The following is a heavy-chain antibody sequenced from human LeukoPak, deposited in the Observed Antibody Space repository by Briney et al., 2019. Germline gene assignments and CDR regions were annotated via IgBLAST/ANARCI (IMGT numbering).Heavy chain of an antibody. Sequence: PGGSLRLSCAASGFTFSDYYMSWIRQAPGKGLEWVSYISSSGSTIYYADSVKGRFTISRDNAENTLYMEVNNLRAEDTALYYCAREDSLERLQWGQGTLVTVSS. D-gene: IGHD6-25*01. CDR1: GFTFSDYY. J-gene: IGHJ4*02. V-gene: IGHV3-11*04. CDR2: ISSSGSTI. CDR3: AREDSLERLQ.